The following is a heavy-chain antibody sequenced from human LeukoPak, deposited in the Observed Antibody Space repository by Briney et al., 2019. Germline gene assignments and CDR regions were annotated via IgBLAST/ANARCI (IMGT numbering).Heavy chain of an antibody. D-gene: IGHD7-27*01. CDR1: GYTFTDFG. CDR3: ARGLAGESHLDY. J-gene: IGHJ4*02. CDR2: INPNSGGT. V-gene: IGHV1-2*04. Sequence: GASVKVSCKASGYTFTDFGISWVRQAPGQGPEWMGWINPNSGGTNYAQKFQGWVTMTRDTSISTAYMELSRLRSDDTAVYYCARGLAGESHLDYWGQGTLVTVSS.